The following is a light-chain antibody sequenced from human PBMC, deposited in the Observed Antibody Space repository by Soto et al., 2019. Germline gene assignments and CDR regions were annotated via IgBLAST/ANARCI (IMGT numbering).Light chain of an antibody. J-gene: IGKJ1*01. CDR3: QQYNTWPS. V-gene: IGKV3-15*01. Sequence: EILLTQSPPTLSVSPGEGATLSCRASENINRNLAWYQQKPGQAPRLLIYDASTRAPGIPARYSGSGSVTEFTLTISSLQSDDFGVYYCQQYNTWPSFGHGTKVEIK. CDR2: DAS. CDR1: ENINRN.